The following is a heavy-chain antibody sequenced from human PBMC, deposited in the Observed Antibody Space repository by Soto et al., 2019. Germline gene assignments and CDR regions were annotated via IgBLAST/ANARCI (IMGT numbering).Heavy chain of an antibody. V-gene: IGHV4-4*02. CDR2: IYHSGST. D-gene: IGHD6-19*01. Sequence: QVQLQESGPGLVKPSGTLSLTCAVSGGSISSSNWWSWVRQPPGKGLEWIGEIYHSGSTNYNPSLKCRVTRSVDKSKNQVSLKLSSVTAADTAVYYCARYALGSSGWYDFDYWGQGTLVTVSS. CDR3: ARYALGSSGWYDFDY. CDR1: GGSISSSNW. J-gene: IGHJ4*02.